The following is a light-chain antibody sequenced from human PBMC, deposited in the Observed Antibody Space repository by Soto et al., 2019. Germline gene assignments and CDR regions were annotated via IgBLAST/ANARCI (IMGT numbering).Light chain of an antibody. CDR1: QSVLSY. CDR3: QQRSNWPPEVT. V-gene: IGKV3-11*01. J-gene: IGKJ3*01. CDR2: DAS. Sequence: EIVLTQSPATLSLSPGERATLSCRASQSVLSYLAWYQQKPGQAPRLLIYDASNRATGIPARFSGSGSGTDFTLTISSLEPEDFAVYYCQQRSNWPPEVTFGPGTKVDIK.